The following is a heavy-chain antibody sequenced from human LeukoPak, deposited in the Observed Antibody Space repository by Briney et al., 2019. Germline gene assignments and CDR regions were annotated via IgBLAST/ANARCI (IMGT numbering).Heavy chain of an antibody. J-gene: IGHJ4*02. V-gene: IGHV4-59*01. CDR3: ARSSGYPRYFDY. Sequence: PSETLSLTCTVSGGSISSYYWSWIRQPPGKGLEWIGYIYYSGSTNYNPSLKSRVTISVDTSKNQFSLKLSSVTAADTAVYYCARSSGYPRYFDYWGQGTLVTVSS. CDR2: IYYSGST. D-gene: IGHD3-22*01. CDR1: GGSISSYY.